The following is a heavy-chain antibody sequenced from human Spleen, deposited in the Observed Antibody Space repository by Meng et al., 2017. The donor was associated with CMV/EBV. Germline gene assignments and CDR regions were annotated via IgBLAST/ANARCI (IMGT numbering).Heavy chain of an antibody. V-gene: IGHV1-2*02. J-gene: IGHJ5*02. CDR1: GYTFTGYY. D-gene: IGHD6-13*01. CDR2: INPNNGDT. CDR3: ARDFSSSWYDRWFDP. Sequence: ASVKVSCKASGYTFTGYYIHWVRQAPGQGLEWVGWINPNNGDTNYAQKFQGRVTMTRDTSISTAYMELSRLRSDDTAVYYCARDFSSSWYDRWFDPWGQGTLVTVSS.